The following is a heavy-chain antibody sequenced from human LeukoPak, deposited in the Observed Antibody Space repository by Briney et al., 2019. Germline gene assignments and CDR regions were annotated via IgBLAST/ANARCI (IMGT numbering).Heavy chain of an antibody. Sequence: ASVKVSCKASGYTFASYYMHWVRQGPGQGLEWMGIINPSGGSTSYAQKFQGRVTMTRDTSTNTVYMELSSLRSEDTAVFYCVRGASSIAALNPFWYFDLWGRGTLVTVSS. CDR1: GYTFASYY. D-gene: IGHD6-6*01. J-gene: IGHJ2*01. CDR2: INPSGGST. V-gene: IGHV1-46*01. CDR3: VRGASSIAALNPFWYFDL.